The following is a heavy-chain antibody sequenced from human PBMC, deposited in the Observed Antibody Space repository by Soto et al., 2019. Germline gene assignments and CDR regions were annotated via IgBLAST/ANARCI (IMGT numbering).Heavy chain of an antibody. J-gene: IGHJ6*02. V-gene: IGHV3-30*03. CDR1: GFTFSSYG. CDR2: ISYDGSNK. Sequence: GGSLRLSCAASGFTFSSYGMHWVRQAPGKGLEWVAVISYDGSNKYYADSVKGRFTISRDKSKNTLYLQMNSLRAEDTAVYYCARPQMATIWGYYYYGMDVWGQGTTVTVSS. CDR3: ARPQMATIWGYYYYGMDV. D-gene: IGHD5-12*01.